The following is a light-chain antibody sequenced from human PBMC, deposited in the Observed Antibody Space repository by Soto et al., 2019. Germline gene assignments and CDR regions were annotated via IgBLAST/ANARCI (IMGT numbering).Light chain of an antibody. J-gene: IGKJ5*01. Sequence: EIVMTQSPATLSVSPGERATLSCRASQSVSTNLAWYQQKPGQAPRLLIYDASTRATGLPARFSGSGSGTEFHLTISSLQSEDFGVYYCHQYNNWPITFGQGTRLEI. CDR2: DAS. CDR3: HQYNNWPIT. V-gene: IGKV3-15*01. CDR1: QSVSTN.